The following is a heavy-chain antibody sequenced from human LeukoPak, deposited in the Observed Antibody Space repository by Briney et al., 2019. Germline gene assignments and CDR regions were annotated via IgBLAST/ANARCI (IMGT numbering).Heavy chain of an antibody. CDR3: ARRMVTAISYYFDY. D-gene: IGHD2-21*02. CDR2: IYYSGST. J-gene: IGHJ4*02. V-gene: IGHV4-59*01. Sequence: SETLSLTCSVSGGSISSDYWSWIRQPPGKGLEWIGYIYYSGSTNYNPSLKSRVTISVDTSKNQFSLKLSSATAADTAVYYCARRMVTAISYYFDYWGQGTLVTVSS. CDR1: GGSISSDY.